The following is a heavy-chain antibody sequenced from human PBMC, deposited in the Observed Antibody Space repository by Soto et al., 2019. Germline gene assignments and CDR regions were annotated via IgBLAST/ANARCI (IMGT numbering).Heavy chain of an antibody. CDR2: ISAYNGNT. J-gene: IGHJ6*02. V-gene: IGHV1-18*01. Sequence: GASVKVSCKASGYTFTSYGISWVRQAPGQGLEWMGWISAYNGNTNYAQKLQGRVTMTTDTSTSTAYMELRSLRSDDTAVYYCARDQVGYCISTSCPSLGMDVWGQRTTVSVSS. CDR3: ARDQVGYCISTSCPSLGMDV. D-gene: IGHD2-2*01. CDR1: GYTFTSYG.